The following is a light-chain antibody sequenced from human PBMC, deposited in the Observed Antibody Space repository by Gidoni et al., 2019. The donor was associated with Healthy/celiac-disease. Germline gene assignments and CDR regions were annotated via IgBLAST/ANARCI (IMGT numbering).Light chain of an antibody. CDR3: QQYYSTPPT. CDR1: QSVLYRSNMKNY. J-gene: IGKJ4*01. Sequence: DIVLTQSPDFLAVSLGERATINCMSSQSVLYRSNMKNYLAWYQQKPGQPPKLLIYWASTRESGVPDRFSGSGSGTDFTLTISSLQAEDVAVYYCQQYYSTPPTFGGGTKVEIK. CDR2: WAS. V-gene: IGKV4-1*01.